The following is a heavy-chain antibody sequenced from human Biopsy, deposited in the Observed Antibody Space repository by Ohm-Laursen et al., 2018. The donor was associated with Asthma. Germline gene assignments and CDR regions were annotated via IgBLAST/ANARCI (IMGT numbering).Heavy chain of an antibody. Sequence: SDTLSLTCTVSGVSIRSYYWTWIRQPPGKGLEWFGNIHYSGSTYSNPSLKSRVTVSVDTSKKQISLRLSSVIAADTAVYYCAGFCSGGNCPDHWGQGTLVTVSS. CDR2: IHYSGST. J-gene: IGHJ4*02. D-gene: IGHD2-15*01. CDR1: GVSIRSYY. CDR3: AGFCSGGNCPDH. V-gene: IGHV4-59*07.